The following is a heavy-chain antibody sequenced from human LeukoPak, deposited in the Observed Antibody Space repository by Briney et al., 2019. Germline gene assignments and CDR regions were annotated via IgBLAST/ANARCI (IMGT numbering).Heavy chain of an antibody. V-gene: IGHV3-30*03. CDR3: ARSGYSSYEFGYYYDSSGYYECDY. CDR2: ISYDRSNE. Sequence: GGSLRLSCAASGFTFSNAWMNWVRQAPGKGLEWVAVISYDRSNEYYADSVKGRFTISRDNSKNTLYLQMNSLRAEDTAVYYCARSGYSSYEFGYYYDSSGYYECDYWGQGTLVTVSS. J-gene: IGHJ4*02. CDR1: GFTFSNAW. D-gene: IGHD3-22*01.